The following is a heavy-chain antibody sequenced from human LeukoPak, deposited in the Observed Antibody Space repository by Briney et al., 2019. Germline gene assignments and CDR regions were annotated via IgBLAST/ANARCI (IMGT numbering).Heavy chain of an antibody. J-gene: IGHJ4*02. D-gene: IGHD6-13*01. CDR1: GFTFSSYW. Sequence: PGGSLRLSCAASGFTFSSYWMTWVRQAPGKGLEWVANIKQDGSEKYYVDSVKGRFTISRDNVQNSLYLQMNSLSAEDTAVYYCARGRYSSTWADYWGQGTLVTVSS. CDR2: IKQDGSEK. CDR3: ARGRYSSTWADY. V-gene: IGHV3-7*01.